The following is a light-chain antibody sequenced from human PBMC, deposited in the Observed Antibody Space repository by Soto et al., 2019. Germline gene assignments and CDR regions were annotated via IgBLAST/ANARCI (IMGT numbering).Light chain of an antibody. CDR1: SSDVGGYRY. CDR2: EVN. J-gene: IGLJ1*01. CDR3: SSYTSSSNPYV. Sequence: VLPQPASVSGSPGQSITISCTGTSSDVGGYRYVSWFQQHPGKAPKLMIYEVNNRPSGVSNRFSGSKSGNTASLTISGLQAEDEADYYCSSYTSSSNPYVFGTGTKVTVL. V-gene: IGLV2-14*01.